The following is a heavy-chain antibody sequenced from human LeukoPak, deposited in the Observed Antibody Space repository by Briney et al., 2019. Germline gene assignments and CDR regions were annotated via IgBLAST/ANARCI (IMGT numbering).Heavy chain of an antibody. V-gene: IGHV4-34*01. D-gene: IGHD3-3*01. CDR2: INHSGST. CDR1: GGSFSGYY. CDR3: ARGFSAPYYDFWSGTQTHWYFDL. Sequence: SGTLSLTCAVYGGSFSGYYWSWIRQPPGKGLEWIGEINHSGSTNYNPSLKSRVTISVDTSKNQFSLKLSSVTAADTAVYYCARGFSAPYYDFWSGTQTHWYFDLWGRGTLVTVSS. J-gene: IGHJ2*01.